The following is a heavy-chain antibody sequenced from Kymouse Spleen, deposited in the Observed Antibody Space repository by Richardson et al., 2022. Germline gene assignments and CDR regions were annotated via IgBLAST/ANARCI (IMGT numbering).Heavy chain of an antibody. CDR1: GFTFSSYG. CDR2: ISYDGSNK. D-gene: IGHD6-19*01. J-gene: IGHJ6*02. V-gene: IGHV3-30*18. CDR3: AKEAVAGTDYYYYGMDV. Sequence: QVQLVESGGGVVQPGRSLRLSCAASGFTFSSYGMHWVRQAPGKGLEWVAVISYDGSNKYYADSVKGRFTISRDNSKNTLYLQMNSLRAEDTAVYYCAKEAVAGTDYYYYGMDVWGQGTTVTVSS.